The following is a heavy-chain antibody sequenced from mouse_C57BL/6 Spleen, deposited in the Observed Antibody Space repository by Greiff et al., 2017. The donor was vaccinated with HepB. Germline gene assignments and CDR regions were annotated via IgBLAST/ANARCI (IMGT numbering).Heavy chain of an antibody. V-gene: IGHV5-4*03. CDR3: ARGKTAQATYFDY. Sequence: EVKVVESGGGLVKPGGSLKLSCAASGFTFSSYAMSWVRQTPEKRLEWVATISDGGSYTYYPDNVKGRFTISRDNAKNNLYLQMSHLKSEDTAMYYCARGKTAQATYFDYWGQGTTLTVSS. CDR2: ISDGGSYT. CDR1: GFTFSSYA. D-gene: IGHD3-2*02. J-gene: IGHJ2*01.